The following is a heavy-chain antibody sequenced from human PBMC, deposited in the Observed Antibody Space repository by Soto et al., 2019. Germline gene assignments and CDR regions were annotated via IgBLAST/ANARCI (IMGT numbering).Heavy chain of an antibody. J-gene: IGHJ6*02. V-gene: IGHV1-69*01. Sequence: QVQLVQSGAEVKKPGSSLKVSCKASGGTFSSYAIIWVRQAPGQVLACMGGIIPISGTANYAQKSKGRVTIPAHESTSTAYMELLSLRSEDAAVYYCARSQGSSTSLEIYSYSYYGMDVWGQGTTVKVSS. CDR2: IIPISGTA. CDR3: ARSQGSSTSLEIYSYSYYGMDV. CDR1: GGTFSSYA. D-gene: IGHD2-2*01.